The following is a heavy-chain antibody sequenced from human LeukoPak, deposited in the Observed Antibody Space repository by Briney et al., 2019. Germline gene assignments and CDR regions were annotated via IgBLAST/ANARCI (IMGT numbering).Heavy chain of an antibody. J-gene: IGHJ5*02. CDR3: ARGPYYSNYLEP. V-gene: IGHV1-2*02. Sequence: ASVKVSCKASGYTFTGYYMHWVRQAPGQGLEWMGWINPSSGDTNYAQKFQGRVTMTRDMSTSTVYMELSSLRSEDTAVYYCARGPYYSNYLEPWGQGTLVTVSS. D-gene: IGHD4-11*01. CDR1: GYTFTGYY. CDR2: INPSSGDT.